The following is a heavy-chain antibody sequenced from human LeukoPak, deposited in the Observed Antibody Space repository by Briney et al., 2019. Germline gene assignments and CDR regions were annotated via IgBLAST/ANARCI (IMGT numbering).Heavy chain of an antibody. CDR3: ARGRELAPYFDY. Sequence: SETLSLTCAVYGGSFSGYYWSWIRQPPGKGLEWIGEINHSGSTNYNPSLKSRVAISVDTSKNQFSLRLSSVTAADTAVCYCARGRELAPYFDYWGQGTLVTVSS. V-gene: IGHV4-34*01. CDR2: INHSGST. D-gene: IGHD1-26*01. J-gene: IGHJ4*02. CDR1: GGSFSGYY.